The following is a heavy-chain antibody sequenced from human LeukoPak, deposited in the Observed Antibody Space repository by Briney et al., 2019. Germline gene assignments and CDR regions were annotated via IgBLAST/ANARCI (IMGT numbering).Heavy chain of an antibody. Sequence: GGSLRLSCAASGFPLSSYSMNWVRQAPGKGLEWVSSLSSSGSYIYYADSVKGRFTISRDNAKNSLYLQMNSLRAEDTAVYYCARGAAMVPPYLDYWGQGTLVTVSS. CDR2: LSSSGSYI. V-gene: IGHV3-21*01. CDR1: GFPLSSYS. J-gene: IGHJ4*02. D-gene: IGHD5-18*01. CDR3: ARGAAMVPPYLDY.